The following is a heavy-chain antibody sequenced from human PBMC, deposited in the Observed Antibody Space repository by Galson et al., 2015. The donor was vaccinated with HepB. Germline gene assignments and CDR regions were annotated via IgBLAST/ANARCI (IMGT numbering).Heavy chain of an antibody. CDR1: GYTFTPYD. Sequence: SVKVSCKASGYTFTPYDINWVRQANGQGLEWMGWMNPNSGNTGYAQKFQGRVTMTRNTSISTAYMELSSLRSEDTAIYYCARQSGAYHWFDPWGQRTLVTVSS. D-gene: IGHD2-15*01. V-gene: IGHV1-8*01. CDR2: MNPNSGNT. J-gene: IGHJ5*02. CDR3: ARQSGAYHWFDP.